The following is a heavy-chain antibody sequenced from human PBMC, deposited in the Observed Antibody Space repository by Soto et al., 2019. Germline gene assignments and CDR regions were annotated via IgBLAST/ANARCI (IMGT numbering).Heavy chain of an antibody. Sequence: QVQLVQSGAEVKKPGASVKVSCQASGSTFTSYSFNWVRQAPGQGLEWMGWISAYGRKTNYAQKFQGRVTMTIDTSTNTAYMELRSLRSDDTAVYFCARDESMIVASYFDLWGRGTLVAVSS. CDR2: ISAYGRKT. V-gene: IGHV1-18*01. CDR1: GSTFTSYS. J-gene: IGHJ2*01. CDR3: ARDESMIVASYFDL. D-gene: IGHD3-22*01.